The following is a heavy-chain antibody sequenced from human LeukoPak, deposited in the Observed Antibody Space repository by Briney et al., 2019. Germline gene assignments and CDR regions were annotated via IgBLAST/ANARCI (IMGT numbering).Heavy chain of an antibody. Sequence: GASVKVSCKASGGTFSSYAISWVRQAPGQGLEWMGGIIPNFGTANYAQKFQGRVTITADESTSTAYMELSSLRSEDTAVYYCAIGWDIVVVPAAQYYMDVWGKGTTVTISS. D-gene: IGHD2-2*01. CDR1: GGTFSSYA. V-gene: IGHV1-69*13. CDR2: IIPNFGTA. CDR3: AIGWDIVVVPAAQYYMDV. J-gene: IGHJ6*03.